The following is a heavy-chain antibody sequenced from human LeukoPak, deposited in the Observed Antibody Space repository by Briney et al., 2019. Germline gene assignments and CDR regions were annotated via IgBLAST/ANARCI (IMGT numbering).Heavy chain of an antibody. V-gene: IGHV1-2*02. CDR1: GYTFTGYY. Sequence: ASVKVSCKASGYTFTGYYIHWVRQAPGQGLEWMGWINPSSGGSMYAQEFQGRVTMTRDTSVSTAYMELSSLSYDDTALYYCATITEDWEKNYWGRGTLVTVSS. J-gene: IGHJ4*02. CDR2: INPSSGGS. CDR3: ATITEDWEKNY. D-gene: IGHD1-14*01.